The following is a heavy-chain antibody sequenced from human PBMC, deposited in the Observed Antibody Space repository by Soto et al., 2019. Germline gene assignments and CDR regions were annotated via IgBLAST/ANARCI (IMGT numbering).Heavy chain of an antibody. CDR1: GFTFSSNG. J-gene: IGHJ6*02. CDR3: ARDGSNKPGFYYGMDV. Sequence: GGSLRLSCTASGFTFSSNGMHWVRQAPGKGLEWVAVIWSDGSNKYYADSVKGRFTIFRDNSKSTLYLQMNGLRAEDTAVYYCARDGSNKPGFYYGMDVWGQGTTVTSP. CDR2: IWSDGSNK. D-gene: IGHD6-13*01. V-gene: IGHV3-33*01.